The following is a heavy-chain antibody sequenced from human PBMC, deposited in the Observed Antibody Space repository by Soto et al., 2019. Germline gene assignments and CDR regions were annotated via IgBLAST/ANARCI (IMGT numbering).Heavy chain of an antibody. CDR2: MNPSSGET. J-gene: IGHJ4*01. Sequence: GASVKVSCKTSGYNFTNFYINWVLQAPGGGLVWMGWMNPSSGETGSAQNFQGRVTMTRDISTRTFFMQLTSLRSEDTAIYYCARLAEYCNGIKCYSNFDFWGRGTQVTVSS. CDR1: GYNFTNFY. D-gene: IGHD2-15*01. CDR3: ARLAEYCNGIKCYSNFDF. V-gene: IGHV1-8*01.